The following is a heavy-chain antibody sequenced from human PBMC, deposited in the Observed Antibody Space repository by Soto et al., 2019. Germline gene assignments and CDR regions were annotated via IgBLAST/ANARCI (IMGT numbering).Heavy chain of an antibody. D-gene: IGHD2-8*02. CDR1: GGSVNSENHY. CDR2: IISTGRT. V-gene: IGHV4-39*02. CDR3: ARDKITGLFDY. Sequence: PSETLSLTCTVSGGSVNSENHYWVWIRQPPGKGLEWISNIISTGRTYYNPSLKSRVTMSVDTSKNQFSLKLTSVTAADTAVYYCARDKITGLFDYWGQGTLVTVSS. J-gene: IGHJ4*02.